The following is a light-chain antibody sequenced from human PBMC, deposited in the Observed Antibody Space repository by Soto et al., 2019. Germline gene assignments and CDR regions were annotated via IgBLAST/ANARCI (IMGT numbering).Light chain of an antibody. V-gene: IGLV1-44*01. Sequence: QSVLTQPPSASGTPGQRVTISCSGSRSNIGVNTVNWYQQLPGTAPKLLIYNNNQRPSGVPDRFSGSKSGTSASLAISGLQSEDEADYYCATWDDSRNKVFGTGTKVTVL. CDR3: ATWDDSRNKV. CDR1: RSNIGVNT. J-gene: IGLJ1*01. CDR2: NNN.